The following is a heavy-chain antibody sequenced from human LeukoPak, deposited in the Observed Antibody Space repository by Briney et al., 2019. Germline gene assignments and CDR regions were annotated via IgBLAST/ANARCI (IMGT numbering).Heavy chain of an antibody. CDR3: ARDFFHSSDSRPFDY. CDR1: GFTFGAYT. CDR2: IFSRSESI. Sequence: GGSLRLSCAASGFTFGAYTINWVRQAPGKGLEWVSCIFSRSESILYADSVKGRFTISRDDAKNSLYLQMDSLRVEDTAVYYCARDFFHSSDSRPFDYWGQGTLVTVSS. D-gene: IGHD3-22*01. V-gene: IGHV3-21*01. J-gene: IGHJ4*02.